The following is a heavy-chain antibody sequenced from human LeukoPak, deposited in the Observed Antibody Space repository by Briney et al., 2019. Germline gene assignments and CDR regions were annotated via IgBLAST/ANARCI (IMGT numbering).Heavy chain of an antibody. D-gene: IGHD2-15*01. V-gene: IGHV4-34*01. J-gene: IGHJ4*02. Sequence: PSETLSLTCAVYGGSFSGYYWSWIRQPPGKGLEWIGEINHSGSTNYNPSLKSRVTISVDTSKNQSSLKLSSVTAADTAVYYCASTNYCSGGSCYFSDYWGQGTLVTVSS. CDR2: INHSGST. CDR3: ASTNYCSGGSCYFSDY. CDR1: GGSFSGYY.